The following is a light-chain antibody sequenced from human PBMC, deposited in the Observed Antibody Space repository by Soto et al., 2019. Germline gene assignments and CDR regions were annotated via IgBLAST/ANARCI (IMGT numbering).Light chain of an antibody. CDR2: GAS. J-gene: IGKJ2*01. CDR1: QSVSRSY. CDR3: QQYGSSPPYT. V-gene: IGKV3-20*01. Sequence: IVLTQSPATLSLSPGERATLSCRASQSVSRSYLAWYQQKPGQAPRLLIYGASSRATGIPDRFSGSGSGTDFTLTISRLEPEDFAVYYCQQYGSSPPYTFGQGTKLEIK.